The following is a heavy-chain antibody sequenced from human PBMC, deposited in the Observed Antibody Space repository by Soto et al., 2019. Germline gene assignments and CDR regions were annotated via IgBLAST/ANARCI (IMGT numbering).Heavy chain of an antibody. D-gene: IGHD1-1*01. CDR2: INPNSGGT. J-gene: IGHJ5*02. Sequence: QVQLVQSGAEVKRPGASVKVSCKTSGYTFTNYYIHWVRQAPGQGLEWMGWINPNSGGTNFAQKLQGRVTMTRDTSINTAYMQLSSLSSDDTAVYYCARGSNWNSNWFDPWGQGTLVTVSS. CDR3: ARGSNWNSNWFDP. CDR1: GYTFTNYY. V-gene: IGHV1-2*02.